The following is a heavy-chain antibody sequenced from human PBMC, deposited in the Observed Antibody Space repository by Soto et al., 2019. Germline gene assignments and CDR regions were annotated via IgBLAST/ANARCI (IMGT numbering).Heavy chain of an antibody. J-gene: IGHJ4*02. CDR2: IRSSSSTI. V-gene: IGHV3-48*02. CDR3: ARERVWWSYRPFYF. Sequence: EVQLVESGGGLVQPGGSLRLSCAASGFTFSSYSMNWVRQAPGKGLEWVSYIRSSSSTIYYADSVKGRFTISRDNAKNSLYLQMNSLRDEDTAVYYCARERVWWSYRPFYFWGQGTLVTVSS. CDR1: GFTFSSYS. D-gene: IGHD3-16*02.